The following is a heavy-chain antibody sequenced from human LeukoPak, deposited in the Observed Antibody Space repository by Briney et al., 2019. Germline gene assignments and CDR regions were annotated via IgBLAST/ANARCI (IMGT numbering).Heavy chain of an antibody. D-gene: IGHD3-22*01. CDR2: IYYSGST. CDR3: ARESWLENYDSSGLFDY. J-gene: IGHJ4*02. CDR1: GDSISTYY. Sequence: SETLSLTCTVSGDSISTYYWSWIRQPPGKGLEWIGYIYYSGSTNYNPSLKSRVTISVDTSKNQFSLKLRSVTAADTAVYHCARESWLENYDSSGLFDYWGQGTLVTVSS. V-gene: IGHV4-59*01.